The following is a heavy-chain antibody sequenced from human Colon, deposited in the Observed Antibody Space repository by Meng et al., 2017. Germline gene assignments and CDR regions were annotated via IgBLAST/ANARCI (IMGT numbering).Heavy chain of an antibody. Sequence: VPLQQSGPALVKPSQTLSLTCAIPGDSVSSNRALWHWVRQSPSRGLEWLGQTYYRSEWQNHYGVSVKSRITINADTSRNHFSLHLNSVTPEDTAVYYCTTWYGEYWGQGTLVTVSS. D-gene: IGHD3-10*01. J-gene: IGHJ4*02. CDR1: GDSVSSNRAL. V-gene: IGHV6-1*01. CDR3: TTWYGEY. CDR2: TYYRSEWQN.